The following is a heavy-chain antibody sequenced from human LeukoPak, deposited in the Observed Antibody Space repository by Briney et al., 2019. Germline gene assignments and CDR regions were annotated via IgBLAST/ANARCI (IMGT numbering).Heavy chain of an antibody. CDR3: ARDSYPAYDFWSGYYWLDY. CDR1: GFTFSSYE. D-gene: IGHD3-3*01. V-gene: IGHV3-48*03. CDR2: ISSSGSTI. J-gene: IGHJ4*02. Sequence: GGSLRLSCAASGFTFSSYEMNWVRQAPGKGLEWVSYISSSGSTIYYADSVKGRFTISRGNAKNSLYLQMNSLRAEDTAVYYCARDSYPAYDFWSGYYWLDYWGQGTLVTVSS.